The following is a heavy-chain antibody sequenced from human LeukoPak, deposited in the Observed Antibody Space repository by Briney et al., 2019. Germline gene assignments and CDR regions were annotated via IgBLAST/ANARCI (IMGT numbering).Heavy chain of an antibody. V-gene: IGHV4-59*08. CDR1: GDSINGHY. Sequence: SETLSLTCTISGDSINGHYWSWIRQPPGKRLEWIGDIHYKGSTNYNLSLKSRVTISVDSSKNHLSLNLTSVLAADTAIYYCARRDTGWNYCDYWGQGILVTVSS. CDR3: ARRDTGWNYCDY. CDR2: IHYKGST. J-gene: IGHJ4*02. D-gene: IGHD6-19*01.